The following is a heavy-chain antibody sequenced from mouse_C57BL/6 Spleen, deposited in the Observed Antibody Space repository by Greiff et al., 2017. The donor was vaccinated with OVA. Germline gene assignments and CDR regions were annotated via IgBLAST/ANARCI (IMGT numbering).Heavy chain of an antibody. CDR3: ARRTTSGAMDY. V-gene: IGHV1-20*01. D-gene: IGHD1-1*01. J-gene: IGHJ4*01. Sequence: VQLQQSGPELVKPGDSVKISCKASGYSFTGYFMNWVMQSHGKSLAWIGRINPYNGDTFYNQKFKGKATLTVDKSSSTAHMELRSLTSEDSAVYYCARRTTSGAMDYWGQGTSVTVSS. CDR1: GYSFTGYF. CDR2: INPYNGDT.